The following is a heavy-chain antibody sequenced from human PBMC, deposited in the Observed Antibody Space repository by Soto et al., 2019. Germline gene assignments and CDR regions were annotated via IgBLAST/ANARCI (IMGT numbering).Heavy chain of an antibody. D-gene: IGHD2-21*02. Sequence: GGSLRLSCAASGFTFSSYSMNWVRQAPGKGLEWVSYISSSSSTIYYADSVKGRFTISRDNAKNSLYLQMNSLRDEDTAVYYCARVNSVVTPGGYYYYGMDVWGQGTTATVSS. CDR1: GFTFSSYS. CDR2: ISSSSSTI. V-gene: IGHV3-48*02. CDR3: ARVNSVVTPGGYYYYGMDV. J-gene: IGHJ6*02.